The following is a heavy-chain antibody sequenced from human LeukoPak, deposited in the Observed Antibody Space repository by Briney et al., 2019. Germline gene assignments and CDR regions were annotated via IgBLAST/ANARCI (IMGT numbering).Heavy chain of an antibody. Sequence: GGSLRLSCAASGFTVSSNYMSWVRQAPGKGLEWVSVIYRGGSTYYADSVKGRVTISRDNSKNTLYLQMNSLRAEDTAVYYCARGSADPTVTSDYYMDVWGKGTTVTVSS. CDR1: GFTVSSNY. CDR2: IYRGGST. D-gene: IGHD4-17*01. CDR3: ARGSADPTVTSDYYMDV. V-gene: IGHV3-66*01. J-gene: IGHJ6*03.